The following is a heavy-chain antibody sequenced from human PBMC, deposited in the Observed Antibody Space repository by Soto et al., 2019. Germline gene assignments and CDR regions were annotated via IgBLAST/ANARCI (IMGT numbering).Heavy chain of an antibody. CDR3: ARARTNYYNTSDYDF. Sequence: ASVKVSCKASGYTFIGYYMHWVRQAPGQGLEWMGWINPNSGDTNYAQKFQGGVTMTRDTSISTAYTELSRLRFDDTAVYYCARARTNYYNTSDYDFWGQGTLVTAPQ. D-gene: IGHD3-22*01. CDR1: GYTFIGYY. CDR2: INPNSGDT. J-gene: IGHJ4*02. V-gene: IGHV1-2*02.